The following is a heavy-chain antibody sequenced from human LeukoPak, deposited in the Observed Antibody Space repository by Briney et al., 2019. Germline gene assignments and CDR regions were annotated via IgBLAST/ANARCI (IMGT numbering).Heavy chain of an antibody. CDR3: ARGGIFYYDSSGVGEYFDY. V-gene: IGHV1-69*04. CDR1: GGTFSSYA. D-gene: IGHD3-22*01. J-gene: IGHJ4*02. CDR2: IIPILGIA. Sequence: GASVKVSCKASGGTFSSYAISWVRQAPGQGLEWMGRIIPILGIANYAQKFQGRVTITADKSTSTAYMELSSLRSEDTAVYYCARGGIFYYDSSGVGEYFDYWGQGTLVTVSS.